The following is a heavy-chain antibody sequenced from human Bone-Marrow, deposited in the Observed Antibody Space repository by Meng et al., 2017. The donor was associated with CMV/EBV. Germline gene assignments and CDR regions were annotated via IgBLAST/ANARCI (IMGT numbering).Heavy chain of an antibody. CDR2: ISSSSSYI. CDR1: GFTFSSYS. J-gene: IGHJ4*02. V-gene: IGHV3-21*01. CDR3: ARGLARYCSSTSCLGNY. Sequence: GESLKISCAASGFTFSSYSMNWVRQAPGKGLEWVSSISSSSSYIYYADSVKGRFTISRDNAKNSLYLQMNSLRAEDTAVYYCARGLARYCSSTSCLGNYWGQGTLVTVSS. D-gene: IGHD2-2*01.